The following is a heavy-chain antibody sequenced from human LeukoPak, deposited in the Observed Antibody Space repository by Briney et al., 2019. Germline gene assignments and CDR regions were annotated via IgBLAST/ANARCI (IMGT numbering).Heavy chain of an antibody. CDR1: GFTFSSYA. D-gene: IGHD3-22*01. CDR2: FYRDGDT. V-gene: IGHV3-53*01. J-gene: IGHJ2*01. Sequence: QPGGSLRLSCAASGFTFSSYAMSWVRQAPGEGLEWVSVFYRDGDTYYGDSVKGRFTISRDNSKNTLYLQMNSLRAEDTAVYYCAREGDYDSRRYFDLWGRGTLVTVSS. CDR3: AREGDYDSRRYFDL.